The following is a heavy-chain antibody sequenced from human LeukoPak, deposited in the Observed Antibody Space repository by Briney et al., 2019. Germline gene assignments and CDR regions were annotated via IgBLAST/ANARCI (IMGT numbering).Heavy chain of an antibody. D-gene: IGHD6-19*01. CDR1: GFTFSTYT. V-gene: IGHV3-30-3*01. J-gene: IGHJ4*02. CDR3: ARAPYTSGWYFAFDY. Sequence: PGGSLILSCAASGFTFSTYTMHWVRQAPGKGLEWVALISYEGSKKDYADSVKGRFTISRDNSQNTLYLEMNSLRTEDTAVYYCARAPYTSGWYFAFDYWGQGTLVTVSS. CDR2: ISYEGSKK.